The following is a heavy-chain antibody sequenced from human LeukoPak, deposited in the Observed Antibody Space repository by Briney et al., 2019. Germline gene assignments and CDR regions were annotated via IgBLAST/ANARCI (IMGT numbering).Heavy chain of an antibody. J-gene: IGHJ5*02. Sequence: ASVKVSCKASGYTFTSYGISWVRQAPGQGLEWMGWISAYNGNTNYAQKLQGRVTMTTDTSTSTAYMELRSLRSDDTAVYYRARAGPSTEGGDYCWFDPWGQGTLVTVSS. CDR2: ISAYNGNT. CDR1: GYTFTSYG. D-gene: IGHD4-17*01. CDR3: ARAGPSTEGGDYCWFDP. V-gene: IGHV1-18*01.